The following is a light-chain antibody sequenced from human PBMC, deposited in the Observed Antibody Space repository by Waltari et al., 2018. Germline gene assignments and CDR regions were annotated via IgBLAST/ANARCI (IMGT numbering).Light chain of an antibody. CDR1: SIDSNY. CDR3: SSWTDSDALKLL. Sequence: QSALTQPAAVSGSPGQSITISCPGTSIDSNYVPWYQQHPGKAPQVMIYDITDRPSGVSNRFSGSKSGNTASLTISGLQAEDEADYYCSSWTDSDALKLLFGGGTKLTVL. V-gene: IGLV2-14*03. J-gene: IGLJ2*01. CDR2: DIT.